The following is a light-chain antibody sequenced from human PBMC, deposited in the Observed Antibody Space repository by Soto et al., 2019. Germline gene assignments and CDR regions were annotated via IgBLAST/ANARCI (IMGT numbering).Light chain of an antibody. Sequence: DIHITQSPSSLSASLGDKVTITCQASQNINNYLNWYQQKPGRAPKLLIYDASNLEAGVPSRFRGSGSGTDFTFTISRLQPEDIATYYCQQYENRPTFGQGTRLEI. J-gene: IGKJ5*01. CDR2: DAS. CDR3: QQYENRPT. CDR1: QNINNY. V-gene: IGKV1-33*01.